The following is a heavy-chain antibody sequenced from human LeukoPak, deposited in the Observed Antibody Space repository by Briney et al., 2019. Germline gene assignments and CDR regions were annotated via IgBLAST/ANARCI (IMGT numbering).Heavy chain of an antibody. Sequence: GGSLRLSCVASGFTFTSYSMNWVRQAPGKGLEWVSTISGGGGSTYYADSVKGRFTISRDNSKNTLYLQVNSLRAEDTAVYYCAKGGKWDVTPFDYWGQGTLVTVSS. D-gene: IGHD1-26*01. CDR1: GFTFTSYS. J-gene: IGHJ4*02. V-gene: IGHV3-23*01. CDR2: ISGGGGST. CDR3: AKGGKWDVTPFDY.